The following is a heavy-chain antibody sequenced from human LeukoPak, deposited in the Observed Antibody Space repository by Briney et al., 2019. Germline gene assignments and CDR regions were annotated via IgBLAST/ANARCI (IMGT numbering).Heavy chain of an antibody. V-gene: IGHV4-59*08. D-gene: IGHD2-2*01. CDR2: IYYSGST. J-gene: IGHJ4*02. Sequence: PSETLSLTCTVSGGSISSYYWSWIRQPPGKGLEWIGYIYYSGSTNYNPSLKSRVTISVDTSKNQFSLKLSSVTAADTAVYYCARGSKSTSCPVANWGQGTLVTVSS. CDR1: GGSISSYY. CDR3: ARGSKSTSCPVAN.